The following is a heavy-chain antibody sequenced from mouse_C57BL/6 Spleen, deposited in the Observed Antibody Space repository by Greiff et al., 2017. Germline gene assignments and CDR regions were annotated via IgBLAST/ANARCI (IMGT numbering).Heavy chain of an antibody. CDR3: TDDGQKAMDY. Sequence: EVKFEESGGGLVQPGGSMKLSCVASGFTFSNYWMNWVRQSPEKGLEWVAQIRLKSDNYATHYAESVKGRFTISRDDSKSSVYLQMNNLRAEDTGIYYCTDDGQKAMDYWGQGTSVTVSS. D-gene: IGHD2-3*01. CDR2: IRLKSDNYAT. V-gene: IGHV6-3*01. J-gene: IGHJ4*01. CDR1: GFTFSNYW.